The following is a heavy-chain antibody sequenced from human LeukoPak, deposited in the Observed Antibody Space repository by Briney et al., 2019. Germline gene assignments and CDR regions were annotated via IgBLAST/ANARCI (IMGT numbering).Heavy chain of an antibody. Sequence: SETLSLTCTVSGGSISSGDYYWSWIRQPPGKGLEWIGYIYYSGSTYYNPSLKSRVTISVDTSKNQFSLKLSSVTAADTAVYYCGRDWVMKVLGDYGDYPPYYYYYGMDVWGQGTTVTVSS. CDR3: GRDWVMKVLGDYGDYPPYYYYYGMDV. CDR2: IYYSGST. J-gene: IGHJ6*02. D-gene: IGHD4-17*01. CDR1: GGSISSGDYY. V-gene: IGHV4-30-4*01.